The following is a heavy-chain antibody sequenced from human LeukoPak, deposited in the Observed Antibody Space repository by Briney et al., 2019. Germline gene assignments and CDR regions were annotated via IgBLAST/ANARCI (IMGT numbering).Heavy chain of an antibody. Sequence: SQTLSLTCTVSGGSISSGGYSWSWIRQHPGKGLEWIGYIYYSGSTYYNPSLKSRVTISVDTSKNQFSLKLSSVTAADTAVYYCARVGYLYGMDVWGQGTTVTVSS. V-gene: IGHV4-31*03. CDR1: GGSISSGGYS. D-gene: IGHD5-18*01. CDR3: ARVGYLYGMDV. J-gene: IGHJ6*02. CDR2: IYYSGST.